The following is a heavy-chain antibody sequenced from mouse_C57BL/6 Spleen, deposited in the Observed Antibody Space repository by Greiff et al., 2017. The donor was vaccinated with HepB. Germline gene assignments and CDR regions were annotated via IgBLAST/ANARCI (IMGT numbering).Heavy chain of an antibody. Sequence: QVQLQQSGAELARPGASVKMSCKASGYTFTSYTMHWVKQRPGQGLEWIGYINPCSGYTKYNQKFKDKATLTADKSSSTAYRQLISLTSEDSAVYCWATHPAWFAYCGQGTLVTVCA. CDR1: GYTFTSYT. CDR2: INPCSGYT. CDR3: ATHPAWFAY. V-gene: IGHV1-4*01. J-gene: IGHJ3*01.